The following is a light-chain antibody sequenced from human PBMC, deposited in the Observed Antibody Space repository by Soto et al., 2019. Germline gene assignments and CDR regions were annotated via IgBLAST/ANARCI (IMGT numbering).Light chain of an antibody. CDR1: SSNIGADYD. CDR3: QSYDSTLSARYV. V-gene: IGLV1-40*01. Sequence: QSVLTQPPSVSGAPGQRVTISCSGSSSNIGADYDVHWYQQRPGTAPKLLIFGNNNRPSGVLDRFSGSKSGTSASLAITGLQADDEGDYYCQSYDSTLSARYVFGTGTKLTVL. CDR2: GNN. J-gene: IGLJ1*01.